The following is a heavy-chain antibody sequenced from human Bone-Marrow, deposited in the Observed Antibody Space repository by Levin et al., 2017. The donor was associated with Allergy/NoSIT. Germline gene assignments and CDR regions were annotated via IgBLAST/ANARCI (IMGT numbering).Heavy chain of an antibody. CDR2: IKQDGSEK. CDR1: GFTFSDYW. CDR3: ARPPIVEEYYDSSGYGY. Sequence: GESLKISCAASGFTFSDYWMNWVRQAPGKGPQWVANIKQDGSEKYYVDSVKGRFTISRDNVKNLLYLQMNSLRVEDTAVYYCARPPIVEEYYDSSGYGYWGQGTLVTVSS. V-gene: IGHV3-7*01. J-gene: IGHJ4*02. D-gene: IGHD3-22*01.